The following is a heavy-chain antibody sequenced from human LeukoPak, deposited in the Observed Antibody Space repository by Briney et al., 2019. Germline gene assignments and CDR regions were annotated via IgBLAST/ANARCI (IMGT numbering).Heavy chain of an antibody. D-gene: IGHD4-17*01. CDR3: ARGPDYGDYPHYFDF. CDR1: GFTFTSYA. CDR2: ISYDGSNK. J-gene: IGHJ4*02. Sequence: GGSLRPSCAPSGFTFTSYAMHWVRQAPGKGLEWVAVISYDGSNKFYADSVKGRFTISRDISQSTLYLQMNSLEAEDTAVYYCARGPDYGDYPHYFDFWGQGTLVNVSS. V-gene: IGHV3-30*04.